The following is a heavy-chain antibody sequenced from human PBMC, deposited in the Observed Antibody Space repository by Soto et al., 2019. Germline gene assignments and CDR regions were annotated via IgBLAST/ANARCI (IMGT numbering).Heavy chain of an antibody. CDR1: GFTFSSYA. Sequence: PGGSLRLSCAASGFTFSSYAMHWVRQAPGKGLEWVAVISYDGSNKYYADSVKGRFTISRDNSKNTLYLQTNSLRAEDTAVYYCARGDPLGPYYYYGMDVWGQGTTVTVSS. CDR3: ARGDPLGPYYYYGMDV. J-gene: IGHJ6*02. CDR2: ISYDGSNK. V-gene: IGHV3-30-3*01.